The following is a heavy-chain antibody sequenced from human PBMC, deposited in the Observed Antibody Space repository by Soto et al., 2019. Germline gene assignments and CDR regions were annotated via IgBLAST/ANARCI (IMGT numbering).Heavy chain of an antibody. J-gene: IGHJ4*02. Sequence: GGSLRLSCAASGFTFSSHWLHWLRQDPGKGLVWVSHIGPDGSSTRDADSVQGRFTISRDNARNTLYLQMNSLRDEDTAVYYCARDDNWSYDYWGQGILVTVSS. CDR1: GFTFSSHW. CDR2: IGPDGSST. CDR3: ARDDNWSYDY. D-gene: IGHD1-1*01. V-gene: IGHV3-74*01.